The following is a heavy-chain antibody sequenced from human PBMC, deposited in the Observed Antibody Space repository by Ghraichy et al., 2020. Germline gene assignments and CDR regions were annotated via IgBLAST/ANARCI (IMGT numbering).Heavy chain of an antibody. CDR2: MNPNSGNT. CDR1: GYTFTSYD. D-gene: IGHD2-8*02. J-gene: IGHJ4*02. V-gene: IGHV1-8*01. CDR3: ARVGCTGGVCIA. Sequence: ASVKVSCKASGYTFTSYDINWVRQATGQGLEWMGWMNPNSGNTGYAQKFQGRVTMTRNTSISTAYMELSSLRSEDTAVYYCARVGCTGGVCIAWGQGTLVTVSS.